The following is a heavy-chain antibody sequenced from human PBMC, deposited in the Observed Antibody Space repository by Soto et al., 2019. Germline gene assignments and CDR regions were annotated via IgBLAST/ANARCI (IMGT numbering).Heavy chain of an antibody. J-gene: IGHJ4*02. V-gene: IGHV1-2*02. D-gene: IGHD3-9*01. CDR3: ARPPGYISDWYYFDL. CDR2: ISPKSGAT. Sequence: ASVKVSCKASGYTFIDYYMHWVRQAPGQGLEWLGRISPKSGATNYAQKFQGRVTMTWDTSLNTAYMELSSLISEDTAVYYCARPPGYISDWYYFDLWGQGTLVTVPQ. CDR1: GYTFIDYY.